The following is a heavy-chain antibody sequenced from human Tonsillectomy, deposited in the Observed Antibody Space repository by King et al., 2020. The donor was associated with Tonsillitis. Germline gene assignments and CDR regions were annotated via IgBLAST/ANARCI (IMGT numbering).Heavy chain of an antibody. CDR3: GREYYGFLAGYYLDS. CDR2: ISREGNRE. Sequence: VQLVESGGGLVQPGGSLRLSCDVSGFTFSNYWMHWVRQAPGEGLVWVARISREGNRETYADSVKGRFTVSRDNARNTLYLEMSSLRADDTAVYYCGREYYGFLAGYYLDSWGQGTLVTVSS. J-gene: IGHJ4*02. V-gene: IGHV3-74*03. D-gene: IGHD3-9*01. CDR1: GFTFSNYW.